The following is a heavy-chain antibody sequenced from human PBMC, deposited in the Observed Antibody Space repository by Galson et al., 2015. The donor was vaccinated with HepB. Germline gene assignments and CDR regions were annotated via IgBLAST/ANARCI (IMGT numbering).Heavy chain of an antibody. CDR3: AREWVNYDILTGYYRVLNWFDP. J-gene: IGHJ5*02. D-gene: IGHD3-9*01. CDR1: GYTFTSYA. Sequence: SVKVSCKASGYTFTSYAMHWVRQAPGQRLEWMGWINAGNGNTKYSQKFQGRVTITRDTSASTAYMELSSLRSEDTAVYYCAREWVNYDILTGYYRVLNWFDPWGQGTLVTVSS. CDR2: INAGNGNT. V-gene: IGHV1-3*01.